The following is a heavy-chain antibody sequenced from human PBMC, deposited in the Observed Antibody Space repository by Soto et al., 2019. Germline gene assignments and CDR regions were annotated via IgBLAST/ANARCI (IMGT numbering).Heavy chain of an antibody. J-gene: IGHJ4*02. D-gene: IGHD5-18*01. Sequence: PGGSLRLSCAASGFTFSSYAMSWVRQAPGKGLEWVSAISGSGGSTYYADSVKGRFTISRDNSKNTLYLQMNSLRAEDTAVYYCAKVPRGYSYGYGDYFDYWGQGTLVTVSS. CDR1: GFTFSSYA. V-gene: IGHV3-23*01. CDR2: ISGSGGST. CDR3: AKVPRGYSYGYGDYFDY.